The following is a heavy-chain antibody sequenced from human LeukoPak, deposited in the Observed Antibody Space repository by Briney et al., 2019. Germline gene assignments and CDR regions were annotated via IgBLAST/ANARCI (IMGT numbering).Heavy chain of an antibody. J-gene: IGHJ5*02. CDR2: IIHSGGT. V-gene: IGHV4-34*01. D-gene: IGHD6-19*01. Sequence: TETLSLTCAVSGGSFNGYSYTWIRQPPGKGLEWIGEIIHSGGTSYNPSLKSRLTISVDTSRKQFSLKLTSVTAADTALYFCARGPLAFRRVAGIFSWGRGTQVTVSS. CDR3: ARGPLAFRRVAGIFS. CDR1: GGSFNGYS.